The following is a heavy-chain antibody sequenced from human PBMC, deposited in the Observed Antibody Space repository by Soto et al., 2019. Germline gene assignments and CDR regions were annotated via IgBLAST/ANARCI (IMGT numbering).Heavy chain of an antibody. CDR3: ARDVGYCTNGVCSAFDI. Sequence: QVQLQESGPGLVKPSETLSLTCTVSGGSISSYYWSWIRQHPGKGLEWIGYIYYSGSTNYNPSLKSRVTISVDTSKNQFSLKLSSVTAADTAVYYCARDVGYCTNGVCSAFDIWGQGTMVTVSS. CDR2: IYYSGST. D-gene: IGHD2-8*01. CDR1: GGSISSYY. V-gene: IGHV4-59*01. J-gene: IGHJ3*02.